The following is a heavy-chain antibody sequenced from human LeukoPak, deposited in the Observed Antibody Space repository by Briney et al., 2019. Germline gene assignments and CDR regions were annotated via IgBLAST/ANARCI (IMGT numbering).Heavy chain of an antibody. V-gene: IGHV3-53*01. CDR2: IYSGGST. D-gene: IGHD2-21*01. J-gene: IGHJ4*02. CDR1: GFTVSSNY. CDR3: ARVNGGNLLDY. Sequence: PGGSLRLSCAASGFTVSSNYMSWVRQAPGKGLEWVSVIYSGGSTYYADSVKARFTISRDNSKNTLYLQMNSLRAEDTAVYYCARVNGGNLLDYWGQGTLVTVSS.